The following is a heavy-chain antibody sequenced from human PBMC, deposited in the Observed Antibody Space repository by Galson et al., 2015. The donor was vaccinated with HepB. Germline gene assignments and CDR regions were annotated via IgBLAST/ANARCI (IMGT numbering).Heavy chain of an antibody. V-gene: IGHV3-23*01. D-gene: IGHD4/OR15-4a*01. CDR2: DTGSPGTT. J-gene: IGHJ4*02. CDR1: GFTFNIYA. CDR3: ATTIISSHSWGH. Sequence: SLRLSCAASGFTFNIYAMTWVRQAPGKGLEWVSGDTGSPGTTYSADSVKGRFTVSRDNSKNTLYLHMNSLRAEDTAVYYCATTIISSHSWGHRGQGTLVTVSS.